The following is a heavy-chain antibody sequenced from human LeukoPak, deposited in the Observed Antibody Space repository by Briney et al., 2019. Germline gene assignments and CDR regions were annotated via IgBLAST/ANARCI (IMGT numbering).Heavy chain of an antibody. D-gene: IGHD6-19*01. Sequence: PSETLSLTCTVSGASISSSSYCWGWIRQPPGKGLEWIGSIYYSGSTYYNPSLKSRVTISVDTSKNQFSLKLSSVTAADAAVYYFARGVAGDRDFDYWGQGTLVTVSS. CDR2: IYYSGST. CDR3: ARGVAGDRDFDY. CDR1: GASISSSSYC. V-gene: IGHV4-39*07. J-gene: IGHJ4*02.